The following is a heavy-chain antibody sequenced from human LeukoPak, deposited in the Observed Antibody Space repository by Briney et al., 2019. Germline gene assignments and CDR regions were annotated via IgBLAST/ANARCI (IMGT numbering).Heavy chain of an antibody. D-gene: IGHD3-10*01. Sequence: SETLSLTCAVYGGSFSDYYWSWIRQPPGKGLEWIGEINHSGSTYYNPSLKSRVTISIDTSKNQFSLRLSSVTAADTAVYYCARGDYGSGSYYQIVDYWGQGTLVTVSS. CDR3: ARGDYGSGSYYQIVDY. CDR2: INHSGST. CDR1: GGSFSDYY. V-gene: IGHV4-34*01. J-gene: IGHJ4*02.